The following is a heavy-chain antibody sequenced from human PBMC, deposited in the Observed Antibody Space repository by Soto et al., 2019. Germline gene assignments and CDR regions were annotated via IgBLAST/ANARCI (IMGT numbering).Heavy chain of an antibody. D-gene: IGHD1-7*01. CDR2: INTSGNI. J-gene: IGHJ4*02. CDR1: GGSITSYR. V-gene: IGHV4-4*07. CDR3: ARESGDNWDYEAY. Sequence: QVQLQESGPGLVRPLETLSLTCKVSGGSITSYRWSWIRQSAGKGLEWIGRINTSGNIHYNPSLKSRVTVSIDTSQNQFFLTVTSVTAADSAVYYCARESGDNWDYEAYWGQGTPVTVSS.